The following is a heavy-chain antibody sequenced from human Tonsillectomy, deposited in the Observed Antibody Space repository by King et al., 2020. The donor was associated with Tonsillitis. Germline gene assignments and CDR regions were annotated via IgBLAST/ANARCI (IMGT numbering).Heavy chain of an antibody. CDR1: GFTFSNAW. CDR3: TTNSSYADYYYRCMDL. D-gene: IGHD2-2*01. CDR2: IKSKTDGGTT. Sequence: VQLVQSGGGLVKPGGYLRLSCAASGFTFSNAWMSWVRQAPGKGLEWVGRIKSKTDGGTTDYAAPVKGRFTISRDDSKNTLYLQMNSLKTEDTAVYYCTTNSSYADYYYRCMDLWGQGTTVTVSS. V-gene: IGHV3-15*01. J-gene: IGHJ6*02.